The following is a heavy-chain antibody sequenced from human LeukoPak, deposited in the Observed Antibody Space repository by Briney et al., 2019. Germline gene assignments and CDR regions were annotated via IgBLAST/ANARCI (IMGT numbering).Heavy chain of an antibody. Sequence: SVKVSCKASGGTFSSYAISWVRQAPGQGLEWMGGIIPIFGTANYAQKFQGRVTITTDESTSTAYMELSSLRSEDTAVYYCARESTISGSGSYFYFDYWGQGTLVTVSS. CDR3: ARESTISGSGSYFYFDY. V-gene: IGHV1-69*05. CDR2: IIPIFGTA. D-gene: IGHD3-10*01. J-gene: IGHJ4*02. CDR1: GGTFSSYA.